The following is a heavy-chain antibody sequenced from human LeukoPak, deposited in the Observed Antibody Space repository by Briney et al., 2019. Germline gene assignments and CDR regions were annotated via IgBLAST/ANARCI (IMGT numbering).Heavy chain of an antibody. V-gene: IGHV4-39*07. CDR2: VYSRGNT. CDR3: ARDSGLFGSGYHTNFDY. D-gene: IGHD3-3*01. J-gene: IGHJ4*02. CDR1: GGSISSSNSF. Sequence: TASETLSLTCTVSGGSISSSNSFWAWIRQPPGKGLEWVGTVYSRGNTYYSPPLKSRVTVSIDTSKNQFSLKLTSVTAADTAVYYCARDSGLFGSGYHTNFDYWGQGTLVTVSS.